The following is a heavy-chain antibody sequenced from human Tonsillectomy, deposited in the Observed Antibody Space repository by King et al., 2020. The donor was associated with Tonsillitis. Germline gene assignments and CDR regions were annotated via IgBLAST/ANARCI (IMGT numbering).Heavy chain of an antibody. V-gene: IGHV4-59*01. CDR3: ARVFYKSWFDP. J-gene: IGHJ5*02. Sequence: VQLQESGPGLVRPSETLSLTCTVSGGSISSYYWSWIRQPPGKGLEWIGYIYYSGSTNYNPSLKCRVIISVDTSKNQFSLKLRSVTAADTAVYYCARVFYKSWFDPWGQGMLVTVSS. D-gene: IGHD5-24*01. CDR2: IYYSGST. CDR1: GGSISSYY.